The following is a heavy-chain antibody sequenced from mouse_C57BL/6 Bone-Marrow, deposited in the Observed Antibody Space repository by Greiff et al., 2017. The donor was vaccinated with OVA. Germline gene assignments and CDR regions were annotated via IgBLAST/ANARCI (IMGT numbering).Heavy chain of an antibody. CDR3: AKDGAGTRYFDV. CDR2: ISDGGSYT. D-gene: IGHD3-3*01. J-gene: IGHJ1*03. V-gene: IGHV5-4*01. Sequence: EVQVVESGGGLVKPGGSLKLSCAASGFTFSSYAMSWVRQTPEKRLEWVATISDGGSYTYYPDNVKGRFTISRDNAKNNLYLQMSHLKSEDTAMYSGAKDGAGTRYFDVWGTGTTLTVSS. CDR1: GFTFSSYA.